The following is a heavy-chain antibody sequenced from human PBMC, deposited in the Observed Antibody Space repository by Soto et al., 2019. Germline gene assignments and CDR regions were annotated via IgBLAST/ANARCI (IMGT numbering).Heavy chain of an antibody. V-gene: IGHV4-34*01. CDR1: GGSFSCYY. Sequence: SETLSLTCVVYGGSFSCYYWSWIRQSPGKGLEWIGGINHRGSTNYNPSLESRVTISVDTSKNQFSLKLPSVTTADTAMYYCARDGFCTSTTCRVGNWFDPWGQGTLVTVSS. D-gene: IGHD2-2*01. CDR3: ARDGFCTSTTCRVGNWFDP. J-gene: IGHJ5*02. CDR2: INHRGST.